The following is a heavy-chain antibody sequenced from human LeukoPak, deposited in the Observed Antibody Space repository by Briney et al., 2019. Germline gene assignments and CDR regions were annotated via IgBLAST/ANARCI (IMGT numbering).Heavy chain of an antibody. Sequence: NSSETLSLTCTVSGGSISSYYWSWIRQPAGKGPEWIGRIYTSGSTNYNPSLKSRVTMSVDTSKNQFSLKLSSVTAADTAVYYCAKQPKWELRPYFDYWGQGTLVTVSS. J-gene: IGHJ4*02. CDR2: IYTSGST. CDR3: AKQPKWELRPYFDY. V-gene: IGHV4-4*07. D-gene: IGHD1-26*01. CDR1: GGSISSYY.